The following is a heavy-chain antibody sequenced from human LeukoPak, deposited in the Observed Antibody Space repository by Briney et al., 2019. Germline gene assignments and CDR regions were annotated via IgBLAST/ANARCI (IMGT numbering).Heavy chain of an antibody. CDR1: GFTFSSYA. CDR2: ISGSGDNT. V-gene: IGHV3-23*01. CDR3: AKGSYYDSSGSFYFDY. D-gene: IGHD3-22*01. J-gene: IGHJ4*02. Sequence: PTGGSLRLSCAASGFTFSSYAMSWVRQAPGKGLEWVSGISGSGDNTYYADSVKGRFTISRDNSKNTVYVQVNSLGTEDTAAYYCAKGSYYDSSGSFYFDYWGQGTLVTVSS.